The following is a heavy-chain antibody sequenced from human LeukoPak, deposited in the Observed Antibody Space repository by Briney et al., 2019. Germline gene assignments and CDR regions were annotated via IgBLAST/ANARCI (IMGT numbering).Heavy chain of an antibody. CDR1: GGSFSGYY. Sequence: SETLSLTCAVYGGSFSGYYWSWIRQPPGKGLEWIGEINHSGSTNYNPSLKSRVTISVDTSKNQFSLKLSSVTAADTAVYYCARRHYLRYFDWIEKDAFDIWGQGTMVTVSS. V-gene: IGHV4-34*01. J-gene: IGHJ3*02. D-gene: IGHD3-9*01. CDR3: ARRHYLRYFDWIEKDAFDI. CDR2: INHSGST.